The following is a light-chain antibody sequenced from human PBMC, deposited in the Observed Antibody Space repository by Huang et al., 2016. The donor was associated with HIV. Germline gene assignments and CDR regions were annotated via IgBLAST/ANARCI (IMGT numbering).Light chain of an antibody. CDR3: QQYYDTPLT. Sequence: DIVMTQSPDSLAVSLGERATINCKSSQSVLYISNNKNYLAWYQQKPGQPPQLLIYWASTRESGVPDRFSGSGSGTDFTLTISSLQAEDVAVYYCQQYYDTPLTFGGGTKVEIK. J-gene: IGKJ4*01. CDR2: WAS. V-gene: IGKV4-1*01. CDR1: QSVLYISNNKNY.